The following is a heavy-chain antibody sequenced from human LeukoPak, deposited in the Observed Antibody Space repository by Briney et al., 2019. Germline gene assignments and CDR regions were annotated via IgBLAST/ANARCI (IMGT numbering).Heavy chain of an antibody. CDR3: ASGPGYCSGGSCYTDY. CDR2: ISYDGSNK. J-gene: IGHJ4*02. V-gene: IGHV3-30-3*01. Sequence: PGGSLRLFCAASGFTFCSYSMHWVRHAPGKGRERGAVISYDGSNKYYADSVKGRFTISRDNSKNTLYLQMNSLRAEDTAVYYCASGPGYCSGGSCYTDYWGQGTLVTVSS. CDR1: GFTFCSYS. D-gene: IGHD2-15*01.